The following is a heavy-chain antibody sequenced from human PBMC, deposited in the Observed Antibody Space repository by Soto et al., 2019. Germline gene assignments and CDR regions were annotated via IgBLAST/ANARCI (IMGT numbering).Heavy chain of an antibody. D-gene: IGHD3-3*01. CDR2: ISSSSSTI. J-gene: IGHJ5*02. CDR3: ARTSITIFGVVDGFDP. V-gene: IGHV3-48*02. Sequence: GGSLRLSCAASGFTFSSYSMNWVRQAPGKGLEWVSYISSSSSTIYYADSVKGRFTISRDNAKNSLYLQMNSLRDEDTAVYYCARTSITIFGVVDGFDPWGQGTLVTVSS. CDR1: GFTFSSYS.